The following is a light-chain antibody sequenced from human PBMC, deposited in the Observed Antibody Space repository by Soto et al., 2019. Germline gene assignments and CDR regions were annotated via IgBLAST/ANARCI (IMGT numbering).Light chain of an antibody. CDR2: GNS. V-gene: IGLV1-40*01. Sequence: QAVVTQPPSVSGAPGQRVTISCTGSSSNIGAGYDVHWYQQLPGTAPKLLIYGNSNRPSGIPDRLSGSKSGTSASLAITGLQAEDEADYYCQSYDSSLSGSKVVFGGGTKLTVL. CDR3: QSYDSSLSGSKVV. CDR1: SSNIGAGYD. J-gene: IGLJ2*01.